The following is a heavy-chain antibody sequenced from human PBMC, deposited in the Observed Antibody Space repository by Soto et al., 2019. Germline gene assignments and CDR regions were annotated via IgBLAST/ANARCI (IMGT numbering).Heavy chain of an antibody. D-gene: IGHD3-3*01. CDR1: GFTFSDYY. Sequence: QVQLVESGGGLVKPGGSLRLSCAASGFTFSDYYMSWIRQAPGKGLEWVSYISSSGSTIYYADSVKGRFTISRDNAKNSLYLQMNSLRAEDMAVYYCARVPPPRITIFGVVTGGHYYFDYWGQGTLVTVSS. V-gene: IGHV3-11*01. CDR3: ARVPPPRITIFGVVTGGHYYFDY. CDR2: ISSSGSTI. J-gene: IGHJ4*02.